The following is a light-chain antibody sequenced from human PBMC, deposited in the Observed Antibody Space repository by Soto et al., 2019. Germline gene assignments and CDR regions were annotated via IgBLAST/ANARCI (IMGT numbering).Light chain of an antibody. CDR3: QVWDSSSYHWV. CDR1: NIGSKS. V-gene: IGLV3-21*02. Sequence: SYELTQPPSGSVAPGQTARITCGGKNIGSKSVHWYQQKPGQAPVLVVYDDSDRPSGIPERFSGSNSGNTATLTISRVEAGDEADYYCQVWDSSSYHWVFGGGTKRTVL. CDR2: DDS. J-gene: IGLJ3*02.